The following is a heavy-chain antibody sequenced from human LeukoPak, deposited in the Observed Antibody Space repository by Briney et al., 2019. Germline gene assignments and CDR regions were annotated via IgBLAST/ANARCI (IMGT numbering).Heavy chain of an antibody. CDR1: VFTFSDFW. CDR2: INQDGSAK. D-gene: IGHD1-26*01. CDR3: ARDKIVGPTLLDY. Sequence: GGSLTLSCAASVFTFSDFWMSWVRQAPGKGLDWVANINQDGSAKYYVASLKGRFTISRDNAKNSLYLQVNSLRAEDTAVYYCARDKIVGPTLLDYWGQGTLVTVSS. V-gene: IGHV3-7*01. J-gene: IGHJ4*02.